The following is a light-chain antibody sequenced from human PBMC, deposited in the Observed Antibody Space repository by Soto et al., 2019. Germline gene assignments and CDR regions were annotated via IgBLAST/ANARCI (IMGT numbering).Light chain of an antibody. J-gene: IGLJ2*01. Sequence: QSALTQPASVSGSPGRSITISCTGTSNDVGGYNYVSWYQQPPGKAPKLMIYDVSNRPSGVSNRFSGSKSGNTASLTISGLQAEDEADYYCSSYTGSDVVVFGGGTKVTVL. CDR1: SNDVGGYNY. CDR3: SSYTGSDVVV. V-gene: IGLV2-14*01. CDR2: DVS.